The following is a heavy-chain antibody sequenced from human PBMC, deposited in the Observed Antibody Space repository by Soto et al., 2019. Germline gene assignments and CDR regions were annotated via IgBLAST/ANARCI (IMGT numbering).Heavy chain of an antibody. CDR3: ARGDGHTYGTFFDY. Sequence: WWSLRLSXAVSRSTISSYVMDWVRQTPGKGLEWVAFISYDGSNKYYADSVTGRFTISRDNSKNTVYLQMNSLRAADTAVYYCARGDGHTYGTFFDYWGQGTLVTVSS. CDR2: ISYDGSNK. J-gene: IGHJ4*02. V-gene: IGHV3-30-3*01. CDR1: RSTISSYV. D-gene: IGHD5-18*01.